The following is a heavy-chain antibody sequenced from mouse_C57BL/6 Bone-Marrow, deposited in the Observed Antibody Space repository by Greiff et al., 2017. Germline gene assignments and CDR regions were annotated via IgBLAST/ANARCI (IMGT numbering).Heavy chain of an antibody. CDR3: AAGIITTEDAMDY. D-gene: IGHD1-2*01. V-gene: IGHV1-26*01. Sequence: VQLQQSGPELVKPGASVKISCKASGYTFTDYYMNWVKQSHGKSLEWIGDINPNNGGTSYNQKFKGKATLTVDKSSSTAYMELRSLTSEDSAVYYCAAGIITTEDAMDYWGQGTSVTVSS. J-gene: IGHJ4*01. CDR2: INPNNGGT. CDR1: GYTFTDYY.